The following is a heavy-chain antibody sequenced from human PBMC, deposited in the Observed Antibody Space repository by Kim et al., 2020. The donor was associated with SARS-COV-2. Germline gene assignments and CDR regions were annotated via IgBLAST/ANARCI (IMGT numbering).Heavy chain of an antibody. CDR2: IKQDGNQK. CDR3: ARDGDLYSSGKDAFDI. J-gene: IGHJ3*02. Sequence: GGSLRLSCAASGFTFSSYWMTWVRQAPGKGLEWVANIKQDGNQKYYVDSVKSRFTISRDNAKHSLYLQMNSLRGEDTAVYYCARDGDLYSSGKDAFDIWGQGTGVTVSS. CDR1: GFTFSSYW. D-gene: IGHD6-19*01. V-gene: IGHV3-7*01.